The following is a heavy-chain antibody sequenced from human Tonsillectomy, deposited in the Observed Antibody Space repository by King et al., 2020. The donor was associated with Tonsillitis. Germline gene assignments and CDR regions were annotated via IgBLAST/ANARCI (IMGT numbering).Heavy chain of an antibody. Sequence: QLVQSGAEVKKPGSSVKVSCKASGGTFSSYAISWVREAPGQGLEWMGGIIPIFGTANYAQKFQGRVTITADESTSTAYMELSSLRSEDTAVYYCARTPATVTFEYYYYYGMDVWGQGTTVTVSS. CDR3: ARTPATVTFEYYYYYGMDV. D-gene: IGHD4-17*01. CDR2: IIPIFGTA. J-gene: IGHJ6*02. V-gene: IGHV1-69*01. CDR1: GGTFSSYA.